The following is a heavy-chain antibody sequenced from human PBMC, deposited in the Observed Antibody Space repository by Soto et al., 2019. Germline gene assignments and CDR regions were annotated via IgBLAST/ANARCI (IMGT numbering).Heavy chain of an antibody. J-gene: IGHJ6*02. CDR3: ARAWPGGTMIVVESENFGMDV. V-gene: IGHV1-69*01. CDR2: IIALFGTP. Sequence: QVQLVQSGAEVKKPGSSVTVSCKASGDNFSKYGFSWVRQAPGQGLEWMGGIIALFGTPDYAQRFQDRVTISADESTTTVYMELSSLKDEDTGVYYCARAWPGGTMIVVESENFGMDVWGQGTAVTVSS. CDR1: GDNFSKYG. D-gene: IGHD3-22*01.